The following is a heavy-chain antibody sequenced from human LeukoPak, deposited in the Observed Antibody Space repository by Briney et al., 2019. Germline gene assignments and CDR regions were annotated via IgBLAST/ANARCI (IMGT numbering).Heavy chain of an antibody. CDR2: ISSDGKMK. J-gene: IGHJ6*02. V-gene: IGHV3-30*03. CDR1: GFMFSYYG. D-gene: IGHD3-22*01. CDR3: ARDGYYDGTGYYPYYYYGMDV. Sequence: PGGSLRLSCAASGFMFSYYGMHWVRQAPGKGLEWVAIISSDGKMKYYADSVKGRFTIFRDNSENTLSLQLHSLRVEDTAIYYCARDGYYDGTGYYPYYYYGMDVWGQGTTVTVSS.